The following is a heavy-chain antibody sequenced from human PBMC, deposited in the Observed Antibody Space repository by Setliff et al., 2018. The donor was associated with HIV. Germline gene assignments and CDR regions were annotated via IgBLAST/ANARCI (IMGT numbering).Heavy chain of an antibody. Sequence: GGSLRLSCAVSGFTFSTYAMSWVRQAPGKGLEWVSTISAGGGSTYYADSVKGRFTISRDNSKNTLYLQMNSLRAEDTAVYYCARGDTAMALYYFDYWGQGTLVTVSS. J-gene: IGHJ4*02. D-gene: IGHD5-18*01. CDR1: GFTFSTYA. CDR2: ISAGGGST. CDR3: ARGDTAMALYYFDY. V-gene: IGHV3-23*01.